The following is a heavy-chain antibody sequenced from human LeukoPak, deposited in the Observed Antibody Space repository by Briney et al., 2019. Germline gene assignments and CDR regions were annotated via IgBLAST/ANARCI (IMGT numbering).Heavy chain of an antibody. CDR1: GYTFTSYD. J-gene: IGHJ3*02. CDR3: ARPRVVAATTSHAAFDI. Sequence: ASVKVSCKASGYTFTSYDINWVRQATGQGLEWMGWMNPNSGNTGYAQKFQGRVTMTRNTSISTAYMELSSLRSEDTAVYYCARPRVVAATTSHAAFDIWGQGTLVSASS. V-gene: IGHV1-8*01. CDR2: MNPNSGNT. D-gene: IGHD2-15*01.